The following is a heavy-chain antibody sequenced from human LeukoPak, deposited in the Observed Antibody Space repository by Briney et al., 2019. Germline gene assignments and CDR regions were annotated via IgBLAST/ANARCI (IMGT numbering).Heavy chain of an antibody. CDR2: ISADGRST. Sequence: GGSLRLSCAASGFTFDNYAIHWVRQVPGKGLEWVSLISADGRSTYADSVKGRFTISRDNSRFSLYLQMRSLTTEDTAVYYCAKDSGWQLLRAEYFQHWGPGTLVTVSS. D-gene: IGHD2-15*01. J-gene: IGHJ1*01. V-gene: IGHV3-43*02. CDR1: GFTFDNYA. CDR3: AKDSGWQLLRAEYFQH.